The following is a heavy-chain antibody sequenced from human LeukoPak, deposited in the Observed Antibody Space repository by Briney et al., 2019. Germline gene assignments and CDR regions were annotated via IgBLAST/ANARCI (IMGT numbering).Heavy chain of an antibody. CDR2: ISYDGSNK. Sequence: GGSLRLSCAASGFTFSSYAMHWVRQAPGKGLEWVAVISYDGSNKYYADSVKGRFTISRDNAKNSLYLQMNSLRAEDTAVYYCARVEGRNYYDSSGYYMDVWGKGTTVTISS. CDR1: GFTFSSYA. CDR3: ARVEGRNYYDSSGYYMDV. D-gene: IGHD3-22*01. J-gene: IGHJ6*03. V-gene: IGHV3-30*04.